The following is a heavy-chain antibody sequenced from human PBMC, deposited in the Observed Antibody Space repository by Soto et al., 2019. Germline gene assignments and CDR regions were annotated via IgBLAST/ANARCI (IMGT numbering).Heavy chain of an antibody. Sequence: SETLSLTCTVSGGSINNYFWSWIRQPPGKGLEWIGFIYYSGSTNYTPSLKSRVTISVDTSKNQFSLNLISFTAADTAVYYCARGARDFDYWGQGTLVTVSS. V-gene: IGHV4-59*01. CDR1: GGSINNYF. CDR2: IYYSGST. CDR3: ARGARDFDY. J-gene: IGHJ4*02.